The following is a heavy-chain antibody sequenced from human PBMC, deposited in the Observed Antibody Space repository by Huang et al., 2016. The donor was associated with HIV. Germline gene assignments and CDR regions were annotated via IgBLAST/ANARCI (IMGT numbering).Heavy chain of an antibody. D-gene: IGHD6-25*01. Sequence: QITLRESGPALVKPTQTLTLTCTFSGFSLTTTGVGVGWIRQPPGQALGLLAFIYSNGDGRYSPSLSSRLTITKDTSKNQVVLTMTNMDPVDTATYYCAHSTDASAATFYFDFWGQGTLVAVSS. CDR2: IYSNGDG. V-gene: IGHV2-5*01. CDR1: GFSLTTTGVG. CDR3: AHSTDASAATFYFDF. J-gene: IGHJ4*02.